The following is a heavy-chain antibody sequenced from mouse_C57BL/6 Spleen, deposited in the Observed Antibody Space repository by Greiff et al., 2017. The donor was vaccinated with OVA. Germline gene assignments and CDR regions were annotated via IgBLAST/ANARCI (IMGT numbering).Heavy chain of an antibody. CDR1: GFTFSSYA. Sequence: EVKLVESGGGLVKPGGSLKLSCAASGFTFSSYAMSWVRQTPEKRLEWVATISDGGSYTYYPDNVKGRFTISRENAKNNLYLQMSHLKSEDTAMYYCAREIYYYGSRGYAMDYWGQGTSVPVPS. J-gene: IGHJ4*01. V-gene: IGHV5-4*03. CDR2: ISDGGSYT. CDR3: AREIYYYGSRGYAMDY. D-gene: IGHD1-1*01.